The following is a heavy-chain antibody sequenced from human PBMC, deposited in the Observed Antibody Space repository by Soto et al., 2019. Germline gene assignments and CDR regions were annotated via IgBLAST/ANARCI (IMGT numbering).Heavy chain of an antibody. CDR3: AKHIVVVTATHINYYYYGMDV. CDR2: FDPEDGET. Sequence: GASVKVSCKVSGYTLTELSMHWVRQAPGKGLEWMGGFDPEDGETIYAQKFQGRVTMTEDTSTDTAYMELSSLRSEDTAVYYCAKHIVVVTATHINYYYYGMDVWGQGTTVTVSS. D-gene: IGHD2-21*02. J-gene: IGHJ6*02. V-gene: IGHV1-24*01. CDR1: GYTLTELS.